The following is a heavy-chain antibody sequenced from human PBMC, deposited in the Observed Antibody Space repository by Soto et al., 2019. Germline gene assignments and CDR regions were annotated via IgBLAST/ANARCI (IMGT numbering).Heavy chain of an antibody. CDR1: GFTFTYAY. D-gene: IGHD7-27*01. Sequence: HPGGSLRLSCAASGFTFTYAYMSWVRQAPGKGLEWVAVISYDGSNKYYADSVKGRFTISRDNSKNTLYLQMSSLRAEDTAVYYCARDGDGPYYYGMDVWGQGTTVTVSS. CDR3: ARDGDGPYYYGMDV. CDR2: ISYDGSNK. J-gene: IGHJ6*02. V-gene: IGHV3-30-3*01.